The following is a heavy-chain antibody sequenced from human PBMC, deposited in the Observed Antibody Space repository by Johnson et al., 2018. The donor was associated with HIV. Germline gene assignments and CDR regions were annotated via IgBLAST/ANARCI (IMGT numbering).Heavy chain of an antibody. V-gene: IGHV3-30-3*01. CDR1: GFTFSSYA. CDR3: ARDQGVRAFDI. Sequence: QVQLVESGGGVVQPGRSLRLSCAASGFTFSSYAMHWVRQAPGKGLEWVAVISYDGSNKYYADSVKGRFTISRYNSKNTLYLQMNSLRAEDTAVYYCARDQGVRAFDIWGQGTMVTVSS. D-gene: IGHD3-16*01. CDR2: ISYDGSNK. J-gene: IGHJ3*02.